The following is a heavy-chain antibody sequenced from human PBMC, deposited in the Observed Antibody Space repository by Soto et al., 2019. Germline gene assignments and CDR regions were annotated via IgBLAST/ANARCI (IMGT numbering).Heavy chain of an antibody. CDR3: ARQGGWFDP. Sequence: QVQLQESGPGLVKPSETLSLTCTVSGGSIRSYYWSWIRQPPGKGLEWIGSIYYIGSTNYKPSLKSRVTISVETSKNQFSLKLNSVTAADTAVYYCARQGGWFDPWGQGTLVTVSS. J-gene: IGHJ5*02. CDR1: GGSIRSYY. D-gene: IGHD1-26*01. V-gene: IGHV4-59*08. CDR2: IYYIGST.